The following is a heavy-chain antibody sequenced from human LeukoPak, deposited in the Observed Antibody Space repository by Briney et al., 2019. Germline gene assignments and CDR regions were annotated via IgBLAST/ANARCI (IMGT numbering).Heavy chain of an antibody. D-gene: IGHD3-22*01. CDR2: ISAYNGNT. CDR1: GYTSTIYG. J-gene: IGHJ5*02. V-gene: IGHV1-18*01. Sequence: ASLKVSCKASGYTSTIYGISWVPQAPGHGLEWMGWISAYNGNTNYAQKLQGRGNMTTDTSPSTPYMELRSLRSDDTAVYYCARVSPYYYDSSGYYFARWFDPWGQGTLVTVSS. CDR3: ARVSPYYYDSSGYYFARWFDP.